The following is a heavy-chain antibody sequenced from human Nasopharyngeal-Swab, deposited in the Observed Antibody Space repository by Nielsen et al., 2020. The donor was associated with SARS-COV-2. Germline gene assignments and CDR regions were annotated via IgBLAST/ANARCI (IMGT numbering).Heavy chain of an antibody. J-gene: IGHJ4*02. V-gene: IGHV1-69*10. D-gene: IGHD5-24*01. CDR1: GGTFSSYA. Sequence: SVKVSCKASGGTFSSYAISWVRQAPGQGLEWMGGIIPILGIANYAQKFQGRVTITANKSTSTASMELSSLRSEYTAVYYCARCSDGYNSFDYWGQGTLVTVSS. CDR2: IIPILGIA. CDR3: ARCSDGYNSFDY.